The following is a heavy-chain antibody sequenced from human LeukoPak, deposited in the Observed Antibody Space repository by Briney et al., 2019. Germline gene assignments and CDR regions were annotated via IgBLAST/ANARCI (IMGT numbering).Heavy chain of an antibody. D-gene: IGHD2-2*01. CDR3: ARVKDIVVVRDYYYMDV. CDR1: GGSISSGSYY. Sequence: SQTLSLTCTVSGGSISSGSYYWSWIRQPAGKGLEWIGRIYTSGSTNYNPSLKSRVTISVDTSKNQFTLKLSSVTAADTAVYYCARVKDIVVVRDYYYMDVWGKGTTVTVSS. J-gene: IGHJ6*03. CDR2: IYTSGST. V-gene: IGHV4-61*02.